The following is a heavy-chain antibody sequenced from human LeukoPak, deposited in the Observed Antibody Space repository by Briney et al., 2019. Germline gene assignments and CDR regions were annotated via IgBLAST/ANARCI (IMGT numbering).Heavy chain of an antibody. CDR2: INHSGST. CDR3: ATPLPRRNRGFDY. J-gene: IGHJ4*02. V-gene: IGHV4-34*01. D-gene: IGHD3-10*01. CDR1: GGSFSGYY. Sequence: SETLSLTCAVYGGSFSGYYWSWIRQPPGKGLEWIGEINHSGSTNYNPSLKSRVTISVDTSKNQFSLKLSSVTAADTAVYYCATPLPRRNRGFDYWGQGTLSPSPQ.